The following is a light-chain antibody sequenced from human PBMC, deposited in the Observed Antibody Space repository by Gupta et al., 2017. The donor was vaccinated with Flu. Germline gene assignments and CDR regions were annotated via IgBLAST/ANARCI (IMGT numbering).Light chain of an antibody. CDR2: DAS. V-gene: IGKV3-15*01. CDR3: QQYDAWLPT. CDR1: QSVGSN. J-gene: IGKJ1*01. Sequence: IVMTKSPATLSVFPGERATLSCRASQSVGSNLAWYQQKPGQTPRLLIYDASTRATGISARFSGSGSGTEFTLTISSLQSEDFALYYCQQYDAWLPTFGQGTKVEIK.